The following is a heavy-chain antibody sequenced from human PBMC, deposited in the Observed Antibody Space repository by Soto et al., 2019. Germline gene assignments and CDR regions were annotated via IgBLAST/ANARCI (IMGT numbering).Heavy chain of an antibody. J-gene: IGHJ6*02. D-gene: IGHD3-3*01. CDR1: GYTFTSYY. V-gene: IGHV1-46*01. CDR3: AREEGTKNFWSGSARLYGMDV. CDR2: INPSGGST. Sequence: GASVKVSCKASGYTFTSYYMHWVRQAPGQGLEWMGIINPSGGSTSYAQKFQGRVTMTRDTSTSTVYMELSSLRSEDTAVYYCAREEGTKNFWSGSARLYGMDVWGQGTTVTVSS.